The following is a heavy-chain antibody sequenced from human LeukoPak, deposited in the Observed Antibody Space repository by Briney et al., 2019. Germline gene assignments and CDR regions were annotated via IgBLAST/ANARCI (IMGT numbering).Heavy chain of an antibody. V-gene: IGHV1-8*01. Sequence: GASVKVSCKASGYTFTSYDINWVRHATGQGLEWMGWMNPNSGNTGYAQKFQGRVTMTRNTSISTAYMELSSLRSEDTAVYYCARPGDYYGSGSYYKLWGQGTLVTVSS. CDR2: MNPNSGNT. D-gene: IGHD3-10*01. CDR3: ARPGDYYGSGSYYKL. J-gene: IGHJ4*02. CDR1: GYTFTSYD.